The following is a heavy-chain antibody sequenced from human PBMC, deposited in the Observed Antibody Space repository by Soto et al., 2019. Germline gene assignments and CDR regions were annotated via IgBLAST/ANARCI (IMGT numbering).Heavy chain of an antibody. CDR3: ARCYRPSMRSSEGRDRGKGKTHDY. CDR1: GGSFSGYY. Sequence: QVQLQQWGAGLLKPSETLSLTCAVYGGSFSGYYWSWIRQPPGKGLEWIGEINHSGSTNYNPSLKRRVTISVDTSKNQLSRKLSSVTAADTAVYYCARCYRPSMRSSEGRDRGKGKTHDYWGQGTLVTVSS. D-gene: IGHD3-10*01. J-gene: IGHJ4*02. CDR2: INHSGST. V-gene: IGHV4-34*01.